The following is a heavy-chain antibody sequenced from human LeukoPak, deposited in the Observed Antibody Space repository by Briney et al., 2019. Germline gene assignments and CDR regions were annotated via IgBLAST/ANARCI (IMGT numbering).Heavy chain of an antibody. CDR1: GFTFSSYA. D-gene: IGHD6-19*01. V-gene: IGHV4-39*07. Sequence: PGGSLRLSCAASGFTFSSYAMHWVRQAPGKGLEWIGSIYYSGSTYYNPSLKSRVTISVDTSKNQFSLKLSSVTAADTAVYYCARERKGYSSGWYGVSYAFDIWGQGTMVTVSS. CDR3: ARERKGYSSGWYGVSYAFDI. CDR2: IYYSGST. J-gene: IGHJ3*02.